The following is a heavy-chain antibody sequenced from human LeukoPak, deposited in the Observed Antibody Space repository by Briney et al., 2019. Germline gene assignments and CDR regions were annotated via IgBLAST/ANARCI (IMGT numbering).Heavy chain of an antibody. CDR1: GFTFSSCG. J-gene: IGHJ6*03. CDR3: ARDPYSGTYGDTYYYYMDV. Sequence: GGTLRLSCAASGFTFSSCGMNWVRQAPGKGLEWVSAISSSGGPTYFADSVKGRFTISRDNARNSLYLQMNSLRAEDTAVYYCARDPYSGTYGDTYYYYMDVWGKGTTVTISS. CDR2: ISSSGGPT. D-gene: IGHD1-26*01. V-gene: IGHV3-23*01.